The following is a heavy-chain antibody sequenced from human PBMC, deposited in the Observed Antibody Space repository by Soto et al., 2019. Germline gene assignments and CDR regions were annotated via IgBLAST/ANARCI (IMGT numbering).Heavy chain of an antibody. V-gene: IGHV4-30-4*01. D-gene: IGHD4-17*01. J-gene: IGHJ6*02. CDR2: IYYSGST. CDR3: ASYGDYYYYGMDV. CDR1: GGSISSGDYY. Sequence: LSLTCTVSGGSISSGDYYWSWIRQPPGKGLEWIGYIYYSGSTYYNPYLKSRVTISVDTTKNQFSLKLSSVISADTAVFYCASYGDYYYYGMDVWGQGTTVTVSS.